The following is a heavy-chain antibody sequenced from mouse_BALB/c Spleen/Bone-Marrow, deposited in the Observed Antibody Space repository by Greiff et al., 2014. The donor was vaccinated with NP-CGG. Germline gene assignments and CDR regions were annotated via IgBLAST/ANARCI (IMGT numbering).Heavy chain of an antibody. CDR1: GFSLTTYG. J-gene: IGHJ1*01. D-gene: IGHD2-2*01. V-gene: IGHV2-2*02. Sequence: VKLVESGPGLVKPSQSLSITCTVSGFSLTTYGLHWVRQSPGKGLEWLGVIWSGGGTDYNAAFISRLIITKDNSKSQVFLKMNSLQANDTAMYYCARKGYTGYFDVWGAGTTVTVSS. CDR2: IWSGGGT. CDR3: ARKGYTGYFDV.